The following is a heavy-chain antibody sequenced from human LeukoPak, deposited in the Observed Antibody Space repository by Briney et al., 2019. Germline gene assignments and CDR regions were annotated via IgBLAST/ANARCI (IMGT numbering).Heavy chain of an antibody. CDR1: GASISSGDYY. D-gene: IGHD4-23*01. CDR3: AKVSTVVTHFDY. Sequence: LSLTCTVSGASISSGDYYWSWIRQAPGKGLEWVSAISGSGGSTYYADSVKGRFTISRDNSKNTLYLQMNSLRAEDTAVYYCAKVSTVVTHFDYWGQGTLVTVSS. V-gene: IGHV3-23*01. CDR2: ISGSGGST. J-gene: IGHJ4*02.